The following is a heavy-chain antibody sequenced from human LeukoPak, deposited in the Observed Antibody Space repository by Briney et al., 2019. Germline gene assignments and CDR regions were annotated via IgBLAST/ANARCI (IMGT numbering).Heavy chain of an antibody. CDR2: ISSSSSYI. CDR1: GFTISSNY. V-gene: IGHV3-21*01. CDR3: ARAKIGYCSSTSCPSHFDY. Sequence: NPGGALRLSCAASGFTISSNYMNWVRQAPGKGLEWVSSISSSSSYIYYADSVKGRFTISRDNAKNTLYLQMNSLRAEDTAVYYCARAKIGYCSSTSCPSHFDYWGQGTLVTVSS. D-gene: IGHD2-2*01. J-gene: IGHJ4*02.